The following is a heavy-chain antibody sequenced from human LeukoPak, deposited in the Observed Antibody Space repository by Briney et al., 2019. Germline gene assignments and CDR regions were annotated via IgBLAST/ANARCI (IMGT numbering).Heavy chain of an antibody. D-gene: IGHD3-22*01. CDR2: IFYSGNT. V-gene: IGHV4-59*08. Sequence: SETLSLTCTVSGGSISPYYWSWIRQPPGKGLEWIGYIFYSGNTKYNPSLKSRVTISVDTSKNQVSLKLNSVTAADTAVYYCVRHSPRDTSGNDAFDTWGQGTMVTASS. J-gene: IGHJ3*02. CDR1: GGSISPYY. CDR3: VRHSPRDTSGNDAFDT.